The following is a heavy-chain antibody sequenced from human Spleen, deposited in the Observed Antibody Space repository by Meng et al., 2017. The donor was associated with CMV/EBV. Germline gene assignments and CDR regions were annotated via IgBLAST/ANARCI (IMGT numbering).Heavy chain of an antibody. CDR1: GGSISSDTYY. Sequence: ETLSLTCTVSGGSISSDTYYWGWIRQPPGKGLEWVANIKQDGSENYYVDSVKGRFTISRDNAKNSLYLQMNSLGGEDTAVYYCARWGEYQLPDFDYWGQGSLVTVSS. CDR2: IKQDGSEN. CDR3: ARWGEYQLPDFDY. V-gene: IGHV3-7*01. J-gene: IGHJ4*02. D-gene: IGHD2-2*01.